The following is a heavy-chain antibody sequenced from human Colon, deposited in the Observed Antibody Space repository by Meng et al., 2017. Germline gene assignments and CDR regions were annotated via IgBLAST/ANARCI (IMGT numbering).Heavy chain of an antibody. D-gene: IGHD7-27*01. Sequence: LQQSLPVLVRHSHSPSLTTTGSRPSVSDTKYAWSCILHPPGKGLGWIVYARTNHNPSLKSRVTISVDTSKNQFSLTLNSVTAADTAVYYCARDNWGSLDYWGQGTLVTVSS. CDR2: ART. CDR1: RPSVSDTKYA. CDR3: ARDNWGSLDY. V-gene: IGHV4-61*01. J-gene: IGHJ4*02.